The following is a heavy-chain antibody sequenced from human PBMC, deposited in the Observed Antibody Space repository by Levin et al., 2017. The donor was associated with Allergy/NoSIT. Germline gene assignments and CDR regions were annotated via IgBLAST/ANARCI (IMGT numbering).Heavy chain of an antibody. CDR3: ARDRRATGGYYYYYGMDV. CDR1: GFTVSSHY. D-gene: IGHD7-27*01. Sequence: GESLKISCAASGFTVSSHYMSWVRQAPGKGLEWVSVIYSGGSTYYADSVKGRFTISRDNSKNTLYLQMNSLRAEDTAVYYCARDRRATGGYYYYYGMDVWGQGTTVTVSS. J-gene: IGHJ6*02. V-gene: IGHV3-66*01. CDR2: IYSGGST.